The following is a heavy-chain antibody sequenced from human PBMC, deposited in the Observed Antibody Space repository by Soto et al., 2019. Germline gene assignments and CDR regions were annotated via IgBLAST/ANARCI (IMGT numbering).Heavy chain of an antibody. D-gene: IGHD1-26*01. J-gene: IGHJ4*02. CDR2: ISYGGNTE. CDR3: VREEFEASLGHFGC. V-gene: IGHV3-30-3*01. Sequence: QVQVVESGGGVVQPGGSLRLSCAASGFTFSTSAMHWVRQAPGKGLEWMAAISYGGNTEYYADSVKGRFTVSRDISESTLYLQMNGLRTEDTAVYYCVREEFEASLGHFGCWGQGTLVSVSS. CDR1: GFTFSTSA.